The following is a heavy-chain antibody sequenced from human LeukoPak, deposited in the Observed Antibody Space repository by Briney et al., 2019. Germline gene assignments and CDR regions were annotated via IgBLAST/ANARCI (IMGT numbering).Heavy chain of an antibody. CDR3: ARRPYYGSGSYYRRYNWFDP. D-gene: IGHD3-10*01. CDR1: GYTFTSYD. CDR2: MNPNSGNT. J-gene: IGHJ5*02. V-gene: IGHV1-8*01. Sequence: ASVKVSCKASGYTFTSYDINWVRQATGQGLEWMGWMNPNSGNTGYAQKFQGRVTMTRNTSISTAYMELSSLRSEDTAVYYCARRPYYGSGSYYRRYNWFDPWGQGTPVTVSS.